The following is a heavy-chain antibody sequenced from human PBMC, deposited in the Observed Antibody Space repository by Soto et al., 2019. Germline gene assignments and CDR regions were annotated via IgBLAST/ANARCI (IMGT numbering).Heavy chain of an antibody. D-gene: IGHD3-10*01. CDR2: LYYSGNT. CDR3: ARGGSEGGLDV. CDR1: GASISTYY. Sequence: QMQLQESGPGVVKPSETLSLTCTVSGASISTYYWTWIRQAPGKGLEWIGYLYYSGNTNYNPPLNSRVTMSVDTSKNHFYLTLTSATAADTAVYFCARGGSEGGLDVWGQGTTVAVSS. J-gene: IGHJ6*02. V-gene: IGHV4-59*01.